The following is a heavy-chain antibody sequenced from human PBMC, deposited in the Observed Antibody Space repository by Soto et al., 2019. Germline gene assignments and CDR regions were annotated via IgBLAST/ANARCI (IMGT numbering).Heavy chain of an antibody. D-gene: IGHD1-26*01. Sequence: QVHLVQSGAEVKKPGASVKVSCKASGDTFTDYAIHWVRQAPRQRLEWLAWINPGNGDTQYSQKFQGRVTLTRDTSATTDYMELSSLRSEDTSVYFCAGGVGATAATFDYWGQGTLVTVSS. CDR2: INPGNGDT. J-gene: IGHJ4*02. CDR3: AGGVGATAATFDY. CDR1: GDTFTDYA. V-gene: IGHV1-3*01.